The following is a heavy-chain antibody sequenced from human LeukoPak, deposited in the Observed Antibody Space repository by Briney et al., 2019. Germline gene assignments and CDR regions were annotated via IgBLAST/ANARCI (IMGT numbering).Heavy chain of an antibody. Sequence: KAGGSLRLSCAASGFTVSSNYMSWVRQAPGKGLEWVSYVSNSGGTTYYADSVKGRFTISRDDAKNSLYLQMNSLRAEDTAVYYCAKDIVAPGLFFDYWGQGILVTVSS. CDR1: GFTVSSNY. V-gene: IGHV3-11*01. CDR3: AKDIVAPGLFFDY. J-gene: IGHJ4*02. D-gene: IGHD3-16*02. CDR2: VSNSGGTT.